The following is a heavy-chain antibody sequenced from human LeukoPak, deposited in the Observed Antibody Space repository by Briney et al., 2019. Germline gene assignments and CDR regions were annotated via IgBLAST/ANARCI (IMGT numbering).Heavy chain of an antibody. J-gene: IGHJ5*02. CDR3: ARQRGRNWFDP. Sequence: KPSETLSLTCAVSGYSISSGYYWGWVRQPPGKGLEWIVSIYHSGNTYYDPSLKSRVTLSVDTSKNQFSLKLNSVTAADTAVYYCARQRGRNWFDPWGQGTLVTVSS. CDR2: IYHSGNT. D-gene: IGHD3-16*01. V-gene: IGHV4-38-2*01. CDR1: GYSISSGYY.